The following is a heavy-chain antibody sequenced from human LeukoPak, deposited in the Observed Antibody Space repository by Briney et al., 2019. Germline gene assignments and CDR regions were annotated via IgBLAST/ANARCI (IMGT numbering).Heavy chain of an antibody. D-gene: IGHD3-10*01. CDR3: ARDAINYYGSGSPTFDY. V-gene: IGHV3-11*01. CDR1: GFTFSVYY. Sequence: GGSLRLSCAASGFTFSVYYMSWIRQAPGKGLEWVSYISSSGSTIYYADSVKGRFTISRDNAKNSLYLQMNSLRAEDTAVYYCARDAINYYGSGSPTFDYWGQGTLVTVSS. CDR2: ISSSGSTI. J-gene: IGHJ4*02.